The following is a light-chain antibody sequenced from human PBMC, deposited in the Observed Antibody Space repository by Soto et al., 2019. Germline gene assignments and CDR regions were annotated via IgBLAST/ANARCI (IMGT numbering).Light chain of an antibody. J-gene: IGKJ1*01. CDR3: QQYDSAPLT. CDR2: DAS. Sequence: EIVLTHSPDTLSLSPGERATLSCRASLTVTNNYLAWYQQKAGQAPRLVIYDASTRATGIPDRFSVSGSGTDFTLTISRLEPEDFAVYFCQQYDSAPLTFGQGTKVEVK. CDR1: LTVTNNY. V-gene: IGKV3-20*01.